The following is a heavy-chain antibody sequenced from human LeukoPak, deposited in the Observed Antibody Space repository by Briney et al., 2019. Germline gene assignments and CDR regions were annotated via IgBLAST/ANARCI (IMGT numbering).Heavy chain of an antibody. J-gene: IGHJ4*02. D-gene: IGHD3-10*01. CDR2: IYYSGST. V-gene: IGHV4-39*07. CDR3: ARIMVRGPKNAH. CDR1: DGSISSSSYY. Sequence: PSETLSLTCTVSDGSISSSSYYWGWIRQPPGKGLEWIGSIYYSGSTYYNPSLKSRVTISVDTSKNQFSLKLSSVTAADTAVYYCARIMVRGPKNAHWGQGTLVTVSS.